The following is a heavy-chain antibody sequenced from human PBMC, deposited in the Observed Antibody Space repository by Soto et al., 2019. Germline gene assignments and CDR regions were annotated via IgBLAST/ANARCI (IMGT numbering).Heavy chain of an antibody. CDR3: AHRSVVTMVRGVYSVPYFDY. J-gene: IGHJ4*02. CDR1: WFSLSTSGVG. D-gene: IGHD3-10*01. Sequence: QITLKESGPTLVKPTQTLTLTCTFSWFSLSTSGVGVGWIRQPPGKALEWLALIYWDDDKRYSPSLKSRLTITKDTSKNQVVLTMTNMDPVDTATYYCAHRSVVTMVRGVYSVPYFDYWGQGTLVTVSS. V-gene: IGHV2-5*02. CDR2: IYWDDDK.